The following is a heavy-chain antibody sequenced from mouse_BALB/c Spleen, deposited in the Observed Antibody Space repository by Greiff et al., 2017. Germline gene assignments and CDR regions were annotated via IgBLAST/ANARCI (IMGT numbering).Heavy chain of an antibody. J-gene: IGHJ3*01. D-gene: IGHD2-1*01. V-gene: IGHV5-4*02. CDR2: ISDGGSYT. CDR3: ASPYGNFAWFAY. Sequence: EVKVVESGGGLVKPGGSLKLSCAASGFTFSDYYMYWVRQTPEKRLEWVATISDGGSYTYYPDSVKGRFTISRDNAKNNLYLQMSSLKSEDTAMYYCASPYGNFAWFAYWGQGTLSLSLQ. CDR1: GFTFSDYY.